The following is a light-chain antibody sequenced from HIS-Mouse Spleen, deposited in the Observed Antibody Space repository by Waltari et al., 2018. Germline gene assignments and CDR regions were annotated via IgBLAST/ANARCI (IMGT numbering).Light chain of an antibody. CDR2: AAS. V-gene: IGKV1-9*01. CDR3: QQLNSYPPT. Sequence: DIQLTQSPSFLSASVGDRVTITCRASQGISSYLAWYQQNPGKAPKLLIYAASTLQSGGPSRFSGSGAGTEFTLTISSLQPEDFATYYCQQLNSYPPTFGQGTKVEIK. J-gene: IGKJ1*01. CDR1: QGISSY.